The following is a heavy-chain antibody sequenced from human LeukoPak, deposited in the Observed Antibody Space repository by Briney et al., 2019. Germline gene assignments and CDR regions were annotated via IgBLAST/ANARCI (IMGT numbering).Heavy chain of an antibody. J-gene: IGHJ5*02. Sequence: GGSLRLSCAASGFTFSSYAMSWVRQAPGKGLEGVSDISGSGGRTYYADSVKGRCTISRDNSKNTLYLQMNSLRAEDTAVYYCAKDSNGIAAAVLDPWGQGTLVTVSS. CDR2: ISGSGGRT. V-gene: IGHV3-23*01. CDR3: AKDSNGIAAAVLDP. CDR1: GFTFSSYA. D-gene: IGHD6-13*01.